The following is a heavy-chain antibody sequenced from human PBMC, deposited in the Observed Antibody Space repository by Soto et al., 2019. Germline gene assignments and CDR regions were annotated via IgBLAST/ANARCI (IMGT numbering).Heavy chain of an antibody. CDR2: IIPILGIA. CDR1: GGTFSSYT. J-gene: IGHJ5*02. D-gene: IGHD6-13*01. Sequence: GASVKVSCKASGGTFSSYTISCVRQAPGQGLEWMGRIIPILGIANYAQKFQGRVTITADKSTSTAYMELSSLRSEDTAVYYCALQLSSSWLLWFDPWGQGTLVTVSS. V-gene: IGHV1-69*02. CDR3: ALQLSSSWLLWFDP.